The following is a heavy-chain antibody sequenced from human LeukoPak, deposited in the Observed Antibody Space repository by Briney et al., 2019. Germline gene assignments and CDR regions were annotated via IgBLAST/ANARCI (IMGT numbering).Heavy chain of an antibody. Sequence: SETLSLTCTVSGGSISSHDWSWIRQPPGKGLEWVGYIYYSGSTNYNPALKTRATISVDTSKIQFSLKLSSVTAADTAVYYCARGQAGYGDYVEGFDYWGQGTLVTVSS. V-gene: IGHV4-59*11. CDR2: IYYSGST. D-gene: IGHD4-17*01. CDR1: GGSISSHD. CDR3: ARGQAGYGDYVEGFDY. J-gene: IGHJ4*02.